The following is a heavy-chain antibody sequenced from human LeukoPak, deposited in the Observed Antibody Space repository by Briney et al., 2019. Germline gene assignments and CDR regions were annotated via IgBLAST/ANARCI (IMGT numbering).Heavy chain of an antibody. CDR1: GFTFSSYE. J-gene: IGHJ6*04. V-gene: IGHV3-48*03. CDR3: ARGRSATYYYDSSGYYV. D-gene: IGHD3-22*01. CDR2: ISSSSSTI. Sequence: GGSLRLSRAASGFTFSSYEMNWVRQAPGKGLEWVSYISSSSSTIYYADSVKGRFTISRDNAKNSLYLQMNSLRAEDTAVYYCARGRSATYYYDSSGYYVWGKGTTVTVSS.